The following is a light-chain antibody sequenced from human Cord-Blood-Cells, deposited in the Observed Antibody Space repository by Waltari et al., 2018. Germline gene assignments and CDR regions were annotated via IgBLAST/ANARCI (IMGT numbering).Light chain of an antibody. CDR1: SPNLGRNT. Sequence: QSVLTQPPSASGTPGQRVTISCSGSSPNLGRNTVNWYQPLPGTSPKLLIYSNNQRPSGVPDRFSGSKSGTSASLAISGLQSEDEADYYCAAWDYSLNGWVFGGGTKLTVL. CDR2: SNN. CDR3: AAWDYSLNGWV. J-gene: IGLJ3*02. V-gene: IGLV1-44*01.